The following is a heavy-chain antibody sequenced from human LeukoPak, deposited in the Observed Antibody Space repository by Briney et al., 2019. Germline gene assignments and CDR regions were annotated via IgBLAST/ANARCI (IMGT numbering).Heavy chain of an antibody. V-gene: IGHV3-53*01. CDR2: IYSGGST. D-gene: IGHD6-6*01. Sequence: GGSLRLSCAASGFTVSSYYMSWVRQAPGKGLEWVSVIYSGGSTYYADSVKGRFTISRDNSKNTLYLQMNSLRAEDTAVYYCARGGSYSGSSLLGGDYWGQGTLVTVSS. CDR1: GFTVSSYY. CDR3: ARGGSYSGSSLLGGDY. J-gene: IGHJ4*02.